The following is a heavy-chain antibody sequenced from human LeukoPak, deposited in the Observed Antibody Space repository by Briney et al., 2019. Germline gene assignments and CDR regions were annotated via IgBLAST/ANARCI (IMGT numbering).Heavy chain of an antibody. D-gene: IGHD6-6*01. CDR3: ARLIAARPRYYFDY. J-gene: IGHJ4*02. CDR1: GGSITPYY. CDR2: IYYSGST. V-gene: IGHV4-59*01. Sequence: SETLSLTCTVSGGSITPYYWIWIRQPPGKGLEWLGYIYYSGSTNYNPSLKSRVTISVDTSKNQFSLKLSSLTAADTAVYYCARLIAARPRYYFDYGGQGTLVTVSS.